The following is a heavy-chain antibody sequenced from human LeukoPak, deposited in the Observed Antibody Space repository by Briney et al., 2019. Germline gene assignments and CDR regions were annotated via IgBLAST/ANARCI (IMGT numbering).Heavy chain of an antibody. V-gene: IGHV3-21*01. CDR1: GFTFSDFS. Sequence: GGSLRLSCAASGFTFSDFSMNWVRQAPGKGLEWVSSISSSSSDTHYADSVKGRFTISRDNTKNSLYLQMNSLRAEDTAVYYCAREGGFITISLDVWGKGTTVTVSS. J-gene: IGHJ6*04. D-gene: IGHD3-9*01. CDR2: ISSSSSDT. CDR3: AREGGFITISLDV.